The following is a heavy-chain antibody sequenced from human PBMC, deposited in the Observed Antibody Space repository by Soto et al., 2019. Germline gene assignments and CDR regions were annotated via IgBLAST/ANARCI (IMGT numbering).Heavy chain of an antibody. V-gene: IGHV6-1*01. J-gene: IGHJ6*02. D-gene: IGHD3-10*01. CDR2: TYYRSKWYN. CDR1: GDSVSSNSAA. Sequence: PSETLSLTCAISGDSVSSNSAAWNWIRQSPSRGLEWLGRTYYRSKWYNDYAVSVKSRITINPDTSKNQFSLQLNSVTPEDTAVYYCARGRLRVRGVIITYYYYGMDVWGQGTTGTVSS. CDR3: ARGRLRVRGVIITYYYYGMDV.